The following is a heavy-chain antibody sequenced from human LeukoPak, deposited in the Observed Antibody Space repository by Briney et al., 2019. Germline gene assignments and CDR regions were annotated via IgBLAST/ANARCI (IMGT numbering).Heavy chain of an antibody. D-gene: IGHD1-26*01. CDR2: ISISSNYI. CDR1: GFTFSRYS. Sequence: PGGSLRLSCAASGFTFSRYSMNWVRQAPGKGLEWVSSISISSNYIYYADSVKGRFTISRDNAKNSLYLQMNSLRAEDTAVYYCARDSQLHDAFDIWGQGTMVTVSS. J-gene: IGHJ3*02. V-gene: IGHV3-21*01. CDR3: ARDSQLHDAFDI.